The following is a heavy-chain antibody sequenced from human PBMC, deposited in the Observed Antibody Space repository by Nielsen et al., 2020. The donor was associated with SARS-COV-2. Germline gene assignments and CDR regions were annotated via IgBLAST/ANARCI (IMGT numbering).Heavy chain of an antibody. CDR3: AKEGIQLWLLDY. Sequence: GESLKISCAASGFTFSSYGMHWVRQAPGKGLEWVAVISYDGSNKYYADSVKGRFTISRDNSKNTLYLQMNSLRAEDTAVYYCAKEGIQLWLLDYWGQGTLVTVSS. CDR2: ISYDGSNK. D-gene: IGHD5-18*01. CDR1: GFTFSSYG. V-gene: IGHV3-30*12. J-gene: IGHJ4*02.